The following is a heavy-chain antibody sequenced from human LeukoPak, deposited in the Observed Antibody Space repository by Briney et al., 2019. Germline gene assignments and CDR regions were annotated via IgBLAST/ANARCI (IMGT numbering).Heavy chain of an antibody. D-gene: IGHD6-19*01. CDR2: TYYRSKWYN. J-gene: IGHJ4*02. CDR3: ARETYSSGWFGAVGIFPASRAVDY. V-gene: IGHV6-1*01. CDR1: GDSVSSNSAA. Sequence: SQTLSLTCAISGDSVSSNSAAWNWIRQSPSRGLEWLGRTYYRSKWYNDYAVSVKSRITINPDTSKNQFSLQLNSVTPEDTAVYYCARETYSSGWFGAVGIFPASRAVDYWGQGTLVTVSS.